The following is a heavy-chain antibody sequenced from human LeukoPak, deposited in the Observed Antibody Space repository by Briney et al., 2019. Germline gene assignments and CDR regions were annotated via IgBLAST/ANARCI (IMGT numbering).Heavy chain of an antibody. CDR1: GFTFSSYW. D-gene: IGHD3-3*01. J-gene: IGHJ3*02. CDR3: AKDTGSPADAITMEDNAFDI. Sequence: PGGSLRLSCAASGFTFSSYWMTWVRQAPGKGLEWVANIKQDGSEKSYVDSVKGRFTISRDNAKNSLDLQMKSLRAEDTAVYYCAKDTGSPADAITMEDNAFDIWGQGTMVTVSS. CDR2: IKQDGSEK. V-gene: IGHV3-7*03.